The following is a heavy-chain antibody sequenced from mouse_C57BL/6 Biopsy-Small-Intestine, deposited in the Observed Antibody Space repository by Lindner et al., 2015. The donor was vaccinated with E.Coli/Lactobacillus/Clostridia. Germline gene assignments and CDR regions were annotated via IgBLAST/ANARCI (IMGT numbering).Heavy chain of an antibody. J-gene: IGHJ3*01. CDR3: TTDSRAY. Sequence: VQLQESGAELVRPGASVKLSCTASGFNIKDDYIHWLKQRPEQGLEWIGWIDPENGDTEYASKFQGKATITADTSSNTAYLQLSSLTSEDTAVYYCTTDSRAYWGQGTLVTVSA. D-gene: IGHD2-12*01. CDR1: GFNIKDDY. CDR2: IDPENGDT. V-gene: IGHV14-4*01.